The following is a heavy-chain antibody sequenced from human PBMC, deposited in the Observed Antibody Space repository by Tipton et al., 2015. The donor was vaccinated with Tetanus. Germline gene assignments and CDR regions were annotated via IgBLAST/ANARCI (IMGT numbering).Heavy chain of an antibody. V-gene: IGHV3-74*01. CDR3: ARRSLTNYGLDV. CDR1: GFTSESHY. Sequence: SLRLSCAASGFTSESHYVHWVRQTPGKGLVWISRINPDGRRTNYADSVKGRFTISRDHAKNTVYLQMNSLRAKDTAVYFCARRSLTNYGLDVWGQGTPVTVSS. J-gene: IGHJ6*02. D-gene: IGHD1-1*01. CDR2: INPDGRRT.